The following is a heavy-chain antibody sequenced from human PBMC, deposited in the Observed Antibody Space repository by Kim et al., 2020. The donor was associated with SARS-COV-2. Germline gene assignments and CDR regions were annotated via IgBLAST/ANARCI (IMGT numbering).Heavy chain of an antibody. D-gene: IGHD1-26*01. V-gene: IGHV5-51*01. J-gene: IGHJ5*02. CDR3: ARAIVGATSRWFDP. Sequence: PSFQGQVTISADKSISTAYLQWSSLKASDTAMYYCARAIVGATSRWFDPWGQGTLVTVSS.